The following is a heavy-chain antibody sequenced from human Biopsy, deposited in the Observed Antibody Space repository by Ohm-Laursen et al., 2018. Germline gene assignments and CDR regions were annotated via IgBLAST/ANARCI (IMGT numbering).Heavy chain of an antibody. D-gene: IGHD3-3*01. V-gene: IGHV4-61*05. Sequence: SDTLSLTCTVSGGSISNNNYYWGWIRQTPGKGLEWIGHVYNGGITNYNPSLKSRVTISKDTSKNQFSLQLSSVTAADTAVYYCARTPRDSFWSGSYKRGLLFDPWGQGTLVTVSS. CDR2: VYNGGIT. CDR1: GGSISNNNYY. J-gene: IGHJ5*02. CDR3: ARTPRDSFWSGSYKRGLLFDP.